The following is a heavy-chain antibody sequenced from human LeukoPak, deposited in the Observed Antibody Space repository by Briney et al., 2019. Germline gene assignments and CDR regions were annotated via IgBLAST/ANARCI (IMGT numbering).Heavy chain of an antibody. CDR3: VRGRGSYGWFDP. J-gene: IGHJ5*02. V-gene: IGHV3-74*01. D-gene: IGHD3-10*01. CDR2: IRGDGTAR. CDR1: GFTSSSHW. Sequence: PGGSLRLSCAASGFTSSSHWMHWVRQVPGKGLVWVSRIRGDGTARNYADSVKGRFTIPRDDAKNTVDLQMNSLRGEDTAVYYCVRGRGSYGWFDPWGQGTLVTVSS.